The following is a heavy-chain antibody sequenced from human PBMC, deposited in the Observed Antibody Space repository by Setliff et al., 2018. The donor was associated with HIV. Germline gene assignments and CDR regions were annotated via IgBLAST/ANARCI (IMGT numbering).Heavy chain of an antibody. Sequence: LSLTCTVSGGSISSGSYYWSWIRQPAGKGLEWIGRIYTSGSTNYNPSLKSRVTISVDTSKNQFSLKLSSVTAADTAAYYCARSPTNTYYNFWSGYSYFDYWGQGTLVTVSS. CDR3: ARSPTNTYYNFWSGYSYFDY. V-gene: IGHV4-61*02. CDR2: IYTSGST. D-gene: IGHD3-3*01. J-gene: IGHJ4*02. CDR1: GGSISSGSYY.